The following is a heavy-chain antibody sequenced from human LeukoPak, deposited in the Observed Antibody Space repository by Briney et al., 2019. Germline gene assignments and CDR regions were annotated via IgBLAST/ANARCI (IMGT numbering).Heavy chain of an antibody. D-gene: IGHD3-10*01. CDR2: IYYSGST. CDR3: ARDMAEFDY. CDR1: GGSISSYY. Sequence: PSETLSLTCTVSGGSISSYYWSWIRQPPGKGLEWIGYIYYSGSTNYNPSLKSRVTISVGTSKNQFSLKLSSVTAADTAVYYCARDMAEFDYWGQGTLVTVSS. V-gene: IGHV4-59*01. J-gene: IGHJ4*02.